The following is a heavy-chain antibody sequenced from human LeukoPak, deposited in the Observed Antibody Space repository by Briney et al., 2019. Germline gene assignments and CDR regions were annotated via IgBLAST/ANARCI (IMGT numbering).Heavy chain of an antibody. CDR1: GFTFSSYA. J-gene: IGHJ4*02. D-gene: IGHD3-22*01. V-gene: IGHV3-30*02. CDR2: IQYDGTNK. CDR3: AKSFYYAFDY. Sequence: GGSLRLSCAASGFTFSSYAMHWVRQAPGKGLEWVAFIQYDGTNKYYADSVKGRFTISRDNSKNTLYLQMNSLRAEDTAVYYCAKSFYYAFDYWGQGALVTVSS.